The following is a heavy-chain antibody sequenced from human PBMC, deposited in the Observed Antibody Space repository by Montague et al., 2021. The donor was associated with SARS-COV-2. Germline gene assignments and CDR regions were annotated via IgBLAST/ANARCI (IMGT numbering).Heavy chain of an antibody. D-gene: IGHD3-10*01. CDR1: GFTFSRYW. Sequence: SLRLSCAASGFTFSRYWMSWVRQAPGKGLEWVANINKDESLKFHADSVKGRFTISRDNAKNSMYLQMNSLRVEDTAVYYCARVGVGWGDDASDVWGRGTMVTVSS. CDR2: INKDESLK. CDR3: ARVGVGWGDDASDV. V-gene: IGHV3-7*01. J-gene: IGHJ3*01.